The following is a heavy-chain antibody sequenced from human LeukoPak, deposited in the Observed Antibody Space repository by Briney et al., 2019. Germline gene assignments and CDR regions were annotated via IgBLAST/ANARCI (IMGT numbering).Heavy chain of an antibody. V-gene: IGHV4-34*01. J-gene: IGHJ4*02. D-gene: IGHD3-22*01. CDR3: ARYYYDSSGYWLDY. CDR2: INHSGST. Sequence: PSETLSLTCAVYGESFSGYYWSSIRQPPGRGVEWIGEINHSGSTNYNPSLKSRVTISVDTSKNQFSIKLSSVTAAETAVYYFARYYYDSSGYWLDYWGQGTLVTVSS. CDR1: GESFSGYY.